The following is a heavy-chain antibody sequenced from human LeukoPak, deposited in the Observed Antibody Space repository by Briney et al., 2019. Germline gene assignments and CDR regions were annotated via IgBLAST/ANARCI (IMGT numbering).Heavy chain of an antibody. V-gene: IGHV3-33*01. Sequence: GGSLRLSCAASGFTFSTCGTHWVRQAPGKGLEWVAVIWYDGSNKYYADSVKGRFTISRDNSKNTLYLQMNSLRAEDTAVYYCARDPSFLGDLYWYFDLWGRGTLVTVSS. D-gene: IGHD2-21*02. CDR3: ARDPSFLGDLYWYFDL. J-gene: IGHJ2*01. CDR2: IWYDGSNK. CDR1: GFTFSTCG.